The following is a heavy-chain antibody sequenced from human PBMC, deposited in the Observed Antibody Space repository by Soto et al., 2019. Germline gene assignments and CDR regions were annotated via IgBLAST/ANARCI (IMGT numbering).Heavy chain of an antibody. V-gene: IGHV5-10-1*01. CDR3: ARIATEAAAGTPLDY. CDR1: GYSFTSYW. D-gene: IGHD6-13*01. CDR2: IDPSDSYT. Sequence: XESLKLSCKCSGYSFTSYWISLVLQMPGKGLEWMGRIDPSDSYTNYSPSFQGHVTISADKSISTAYLQWSSLKASDTAMYYCARIATEAAAGTPLDYWGQGTLVTVSS. J-gene: IGHJ4*02.